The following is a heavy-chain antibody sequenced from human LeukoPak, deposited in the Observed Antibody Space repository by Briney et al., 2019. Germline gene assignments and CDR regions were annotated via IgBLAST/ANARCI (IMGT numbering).Heavy chain of an antibody. D-gene: IGHD2-8*02. CDR1: GFTFSSYG. CDR3: ATYRQVLLPFES. J-gene: IGHJ4*02. V-gene: IGHV3-23*01. Sequence: GGSLRLSCAASGFTFSSYGMSWVRQAPGRGLEWVSAISGSGGSTYYADSVRGRFTISRDNSKSTLSLQMNSLRAEDTAIYYCATYRQVLLPFESWGQGTLVTVSS. CDR2: ISGSGGST.